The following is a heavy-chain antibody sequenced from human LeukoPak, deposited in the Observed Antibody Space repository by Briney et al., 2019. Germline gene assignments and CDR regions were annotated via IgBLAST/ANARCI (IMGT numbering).Heavy chain of an antibody. V-gene: IGHV3-23*01. J-gene: IGHJ4*02. CDR2: ISGSGGST. CDR3: AKEQRENDYGDYVEESFDY. D-gene: IGHD4-17*01. Sequence: PRGSLRLSCAASGFTFSSYAMSWVRQAPGKGLGWVSAISGSGGSTYYADSVKGRFTISRDNSKNTLYLQMNSLRAEDTAVYYCAKEQRENDYGDYVEESFDYWGQGTLVTVSS. CDR1: GFTFSSYA.